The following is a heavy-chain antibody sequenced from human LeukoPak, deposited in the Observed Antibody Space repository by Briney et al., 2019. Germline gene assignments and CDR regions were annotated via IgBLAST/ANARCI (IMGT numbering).Heavy chain of an antibody. J-gene: IGHJ6*02. CDR2: IYPDDSDT. D-gene: IGHD4-17*01. CDR1: GYSFTTYW. V-gene: IGHV5-51*01. Sequence: GESLKISCKGSGYSFTTYWIGWVRQTPGKGLEWVGIIYPDDSDTRYSPSFQGQVTISADKSISTAYLQWSSLKASDTAMYYCARLPTVTSNRIHDGMDVWGQGTTVTVSS. CDR3: ARLPTVTSNRIHDGMDV.